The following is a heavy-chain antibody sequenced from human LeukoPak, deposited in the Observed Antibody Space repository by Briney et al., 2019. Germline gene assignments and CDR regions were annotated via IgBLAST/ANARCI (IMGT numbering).Heavy chain of an antibody. D-gene: IGHD3-3*01. CDR3: ATGVRFLEWVTLGY. CDR2: IIPIFGTA. J-gene: IGHJ4*02. V-gene: IGHV1-69*06. CDR1: GGTFSSYA. Sequence: SVKVSCKASGGTFSSYAISWVRQAPGQGLEWMGRIIPIFGTANYAQKFQGRVTMTEDTSTDTAYMELSSLRSEDTAVYYCATGVRFLEWVTLGYWGQGTLVTVSS.